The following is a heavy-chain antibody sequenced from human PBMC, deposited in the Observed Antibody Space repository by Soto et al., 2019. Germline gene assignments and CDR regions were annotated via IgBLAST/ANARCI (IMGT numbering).Heavy chain of an antibody. CDR2: INGDNGNT. D-gene: IGHD3-22*01. V-gene: IGHV1-3*01. Sequence: QVQLVQSGAEVKKPGASVKVSCKASGYTFSTYAMHWVRQAPGQRLEWMGWINGDNGNTRYSQKYQGRVTITRDTSASTAYIELSSLRSEDTAVYYCARDPHYYDTTGYCLDYWGQGTLVTVSS. J-gene: IGHJ4*02. CDR3: ARDPHYYDTTGYCLDY. CDR1: GYTFSTYA.